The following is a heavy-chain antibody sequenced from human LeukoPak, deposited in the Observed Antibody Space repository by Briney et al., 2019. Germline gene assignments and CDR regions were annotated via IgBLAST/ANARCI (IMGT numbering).Heavy chain of an antibody. J-gene: IGHJ3*02. V-gene: IGHV6-1*01. D-gene: IGHD6-19*01. CDR3: ARGVAGYFDI. CDR1: GDSVSTNSAA. CDR2: TYYGSKWYN. Sequence: SQTLPLTCAISGDSVSTNSAAWYWIRQSPSRGLEWLGRTYYGSKWYNDYAISVKSRISVAPDTSKNQFSLQLNSVTPEDTAVYYCARGVAGYFDIWGQGTMVTVSS.